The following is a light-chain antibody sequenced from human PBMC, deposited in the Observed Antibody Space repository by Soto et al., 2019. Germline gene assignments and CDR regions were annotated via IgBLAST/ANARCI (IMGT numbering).Light chain of an antibody. CDR2: AAS. J-gene: IGKJ5*01. V-gene: IGKV1-39*01. CDR3: HQSFSTPIT. CDR1: TSIGSS. Sequence: IRMTQSPSSMCASXGDRATIYCRTSTSIGSSLDWYQQKPGRAPKLXXYAASSLQSGGPSRFSGSGSETDFTRTISSLQPEDFATYYGHQSFSTPITFGQGTRLEIK.